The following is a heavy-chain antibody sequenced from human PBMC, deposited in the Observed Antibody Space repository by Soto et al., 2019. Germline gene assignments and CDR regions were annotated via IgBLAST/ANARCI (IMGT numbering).Heavy chain of an antibody. Sequence: QVQLVQSGAEVKKPGASVEVSCKASGYTFTSYGISWVRQAPGQGLEWMGWISNYNGDTNYAQKLQGRVTMTTDTATSTAYMELRSLKYEDTAVYYCTRGGQLFAGNDFDYWGQGTLVSVSS. J-gene: IGHJ4*02. CDR2: ISNYNGDT. V-gene: IGHV1-18*01. CDR1: GYTFTSYG. CDR3: TRGGQLFAGNDFDY. D-gene: IGHD3-10*02.